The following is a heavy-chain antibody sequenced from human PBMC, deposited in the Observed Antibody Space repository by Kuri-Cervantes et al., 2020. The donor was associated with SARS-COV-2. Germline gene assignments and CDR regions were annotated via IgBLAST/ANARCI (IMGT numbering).Heavy chain of an antibody. CDR3: ARGPRIVAGASWFDP. CDR1: GFTFSTYA. D-gene: IGHD2-2*01. CDR2: ISGSGGST. Sequence: LSLTCAASGFTFSTYAMNWVRQAPGKGLEWVSAISGSGGSTYYADSVKGRFTISRDNSKNTLYLQMNSLRAEDAAVYYRARGPRIVAGASWFDPWGQGTLVTVSS. V-gene: IGHV3-23*01. J-gene: IGHJ5*02.